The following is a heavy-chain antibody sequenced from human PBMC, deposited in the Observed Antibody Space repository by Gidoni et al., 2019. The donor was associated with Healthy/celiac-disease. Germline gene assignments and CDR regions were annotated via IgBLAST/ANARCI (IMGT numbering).Heavy chain of an antibody. Sequence: QVQLVQSGAEVKKPGSSVKVSCKASGGTFSSYAISWVRQAPGQGLEWMGGIIPIFGTANYAQKFQGRVTITADESTSTAYMELSSLRSEDTAVYYCARFPYSSSWYTDDYYYYYGMDVWGQGTTVTVSS. V-gene: IGHV1-69*01. CDR1: GGTFSSYA. CDR3: ARFPYSSSWYTDDYYYYYGMDV. CDR2: IIPIFGTA. J-gene: IGHJ6*02. D-gene: IGHD6-13*01.